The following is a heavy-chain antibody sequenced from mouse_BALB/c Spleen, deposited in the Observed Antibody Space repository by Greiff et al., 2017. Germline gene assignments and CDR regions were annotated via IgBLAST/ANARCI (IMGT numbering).Heavy chain of an antibody. D-gene: IGHD2-4*01. CDR2: IWSGGST. V-gene: IGHV2-2*01. J-gene: IGHJ3*01. Sequence: QVQLKESGPGLVQPSQSLSITCTVSGFSLTSYGVHWVRQSPGKGLEWLGVIWSGGSTDYNAAFISRLSISKDNSKSQVFFKMNSLQTDDTAMYYCARKGGYDYDGWFAYWGQGTLVTVSA. CDR3: ARKGGYDYDGWFAY. CDR1: GFSLTSYG.